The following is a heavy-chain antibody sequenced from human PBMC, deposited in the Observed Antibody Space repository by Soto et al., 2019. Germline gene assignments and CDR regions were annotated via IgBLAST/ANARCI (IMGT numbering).Heavy chain of an antibody. CDR2: IDPSASYT. D-gene: IGHD2-21*01. Sequence: GESLKISCKGSGYRFTSYWISWVRQMTEKGLDWMERIDPSASYTNYTPSFQGHITISADKSISTAYLQWSSLKASDTAMYYCASSCGPHDYWGQGTLVTVSS. V-gene: IGHV5-10-1*01. CDR1: GYRFTSYW. CDR3: ASSCGPHDY. J-gene: IGHJ4*02.